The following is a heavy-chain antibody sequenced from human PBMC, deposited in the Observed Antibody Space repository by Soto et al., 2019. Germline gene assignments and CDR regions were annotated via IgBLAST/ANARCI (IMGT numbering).Heavy chain of an antibody. D-gene: IGHD6-19*01. V-gene: IGHV1-69*01. CDR2: IIPIFGTA. J-gene: IGHJ6*01. CDR3: ASLGTIAVTLYCHPGMDV. Sequence: SVKLDWKAAGEGISVDPISWVRKNKRKGLEWMGGIIPIFGTANYAQKFQGRVTIIADESTSTAYMELSSLRSEDTAVYYCASLGTIAVTLYCHPGMDVLLKRTTVTVIS. CDR1: GEGISVDP.